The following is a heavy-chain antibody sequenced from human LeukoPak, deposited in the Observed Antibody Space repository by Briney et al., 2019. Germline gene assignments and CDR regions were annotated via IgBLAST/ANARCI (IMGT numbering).Heavy chain of an antibody. CDR2: INAGNGNT. CDR1: GYTFTSYA. CDR3: ARAMYYDSSGYTYYYYGMDV. V-gene: IGHV1-3*01. J-gene: IGHJ6*02. Sequence: ASVKVSCKASGYTFTSYAMHWVRQAPGQRLEWMGWINAGNGNTKYSQKFQGRVTITADESTSTAYMELSSLRSEDTAVYYCARAMYYDSSGYTYYYYGMDVWGQGTTVTVSS. D-gene: IGHD3-22*01.